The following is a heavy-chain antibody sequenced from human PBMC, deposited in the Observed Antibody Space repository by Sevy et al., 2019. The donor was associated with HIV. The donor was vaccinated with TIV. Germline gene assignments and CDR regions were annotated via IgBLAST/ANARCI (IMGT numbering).Heavy chain of an antibody. V-gene: IGHV3-9*01. Sequence: GGSLRLSCAASGFTFDDYAMHWVRQAPGKGLEWVSGISGNSGSIGYADSVKGRFTISRDNAKNSLYLQMNSLRAEDTALYYCAKERSGSYFNYWGQGTLVTVSS. J-gene: IGHJ4*02. D-gene: IGHD1-26*01. CDR2: ISGNSGSI. CDR1: GFTFDDYA. CDR3: AKERSGSYFNY.